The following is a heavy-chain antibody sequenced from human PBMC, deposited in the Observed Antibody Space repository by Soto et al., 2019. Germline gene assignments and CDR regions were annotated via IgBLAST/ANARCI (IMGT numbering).Heavy chain of an antibody. CDR1: VGTFSSYS. D-gene: IGHD1-26*01. Sequence: QVQLVQSGAEVKKPGSSVKVSCKASVGTFSSYSINWVRQAPGQGLEWMGELIPIFGTANYAQKFTGRVTITADESTRTAYMELSSLRSEDTAVYYCARAGGRHSGGIAYWGQGTLVTVSS. J-gene: IGHJ4*02. CDR2: LIPIFGTA. CDR3: ARAGGRHSGGIAY. V-gene: IGHV1-69*01.